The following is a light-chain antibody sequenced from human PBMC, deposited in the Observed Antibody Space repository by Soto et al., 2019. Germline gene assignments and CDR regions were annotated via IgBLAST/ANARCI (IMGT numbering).Light chain of an antibody. CDR1: QSVKTY. CDR3: QQYITLPPKYT. CDR2: GAS. Sequence: EIVMTQSPATLSVSPGGRATLSCRASQSVKTYLAWYQQRPGQPHRLLIYGASTRALGIPARFSGSGSGTELPLSLGSLYFEDFAVYYCQQYITLPPKYTFRQTTKLEI. V-gene: IGKV3-15*01. J-gene: IGKJ2*01.